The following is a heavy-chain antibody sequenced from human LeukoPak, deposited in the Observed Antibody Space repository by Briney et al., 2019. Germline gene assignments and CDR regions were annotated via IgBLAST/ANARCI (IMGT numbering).Heavy chain of an antibody. V-gene: IGHV4-61*02. J-gene: IGHJ4*02. CDR2: IYTSGST. CDR3: AREFHDYGGSYYFDY. D-gene: IGHD4-23*01. Sequence: PSETLSLTCAVSGGSISSGSYYWSWIRQPAGKGLEWIGRIYTSGSTNYNPSLKSRVTISVDTSKNQFSLKLSSVTAADTAVYYCAREFHDYGGSYYFDYWGQGTLVTVSS. CDR1: GGSISSGSYY.